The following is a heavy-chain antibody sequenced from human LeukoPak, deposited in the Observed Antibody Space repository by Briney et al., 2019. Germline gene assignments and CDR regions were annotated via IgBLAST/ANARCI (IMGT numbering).Heavy chain of an antibody. CDR1: GFTFSRYW. D-gene: IGHD1-26*01. CDR2: IKSDGSST. Sequence: GGSLRLSCAASGFTFSRYWMHWVRQAPGKGLVWVSCIKSDGSSTSTADSAKGRFTISRDNAKNTVHLQMNSLRAEDTAVYYCVRDNRSYNFDYWGQGTLVTVSS. CDR3: VRDNRSYNFDY. J-gene: IGHJ4*02. V-gene: IGHV3-74*01.